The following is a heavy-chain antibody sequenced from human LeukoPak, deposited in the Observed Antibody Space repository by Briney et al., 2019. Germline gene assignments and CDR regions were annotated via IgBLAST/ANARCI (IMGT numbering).Heavy chain of an antibody. CDR2: ISYDGSNK. J-gene: IGHJ5*02. CDR1: GFTFSSYA. D-gene: IGHD3-9*01. CDR3: ASDKRLDP. Sequence: GRSLRLSCAASGFTFSSYAMHWVRQAPGKGLEWVAVISYDGSNKYYADSVKGRFTISRGNSKNTLYLQMNSLRAEDTAVYYCASDKRLDPWGQGTLVTVSS. V-gene: IGHV3-30*04.